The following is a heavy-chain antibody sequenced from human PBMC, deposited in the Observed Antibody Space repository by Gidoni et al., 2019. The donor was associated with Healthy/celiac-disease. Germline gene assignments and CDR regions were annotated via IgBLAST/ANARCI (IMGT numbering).Heavy chain of an antibody. CDR1: VYSYTSYW. J-gene: IGHJ5*02. D-gene: IGHD4-17*01. Sequence: EVQLVQSGAEVKNRGESLRTSCKGSVYSYTSYWISWVRQMPRKGLEWMGRIDPSDSYTNYSPSFQDHVTISADKSISTAYLQWSSLKASDTAMYYCAGRSPNYGDYVGFDPWGQGTLVTVSS. CDR3: AGRSPNYGDYVGFDP. V-gene: IGHV5-10-1*01. CDR2: IDPSDSYT.